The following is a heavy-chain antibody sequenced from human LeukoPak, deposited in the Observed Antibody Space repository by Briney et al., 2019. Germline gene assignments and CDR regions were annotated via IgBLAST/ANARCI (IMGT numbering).Heavy chain of an antibody. CDR3: DRDSGSGWFARGWFDP. D-gene: IGHD1-26*01. J-gene: IGHJ5*02. CDR1: GFTFSSYG. CDR2: ISSSGSTK. V-gene: IGHV3-48*03. Sequence: GRSLRPSCAASGFTFSSYGMNWVRQAPGKGLEWVSYISSSGSTKYNADSVKGRFTISRDNAKNSLYLQMNRLRAEDPAFYSGDRDSGSGWFARGWFDPWGKGTLVTVSS.